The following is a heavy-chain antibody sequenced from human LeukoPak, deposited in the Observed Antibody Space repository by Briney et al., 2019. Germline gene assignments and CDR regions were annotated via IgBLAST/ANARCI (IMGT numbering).Heavy chain of an antibody. D-gene: IGHD2-21*02. V-gene: IGHV3-23*01. CDR1: GFTFSSYE. CDR3: AKTTYCGGDCYSWYFDY. J-gene: IGHJ4*02. Sequence: PGGSLRLSCAASGFTFSSYEMNWVRQAPGKGLEWVSAISGTGGNTYYADSVKGRFTISRDNSKNTLYLQMNSLRAEDTAVYHCAKTTYCGGDCYSWYFDYWGQGTLVTVSS. CDR2: ISGTGGNT.